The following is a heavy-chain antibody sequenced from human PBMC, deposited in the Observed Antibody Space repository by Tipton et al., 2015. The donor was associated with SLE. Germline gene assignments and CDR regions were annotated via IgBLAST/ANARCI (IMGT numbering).Heavy chain of an antibody. Sequence: GLVKPSQTLSLTCAISGDSVSSNSAAWNWIRQSPSRGLEWLGRTYYMSKWYNDYAVSVKSRIIINPDTSKNQFSLQLTSVTPEDTAVYYCARVPRIRGSGSPPFGTDYWGQGTLVTVSS. CDR1: GDSVSSNSAA. CDR3: ARVPRIRGSGSPPFGTDY. J-gene: IGHJ4*02. D-gene: IGHD6-19*01. CDR2: TYYMSKWYN. V-gene: IGHV6-1*01.